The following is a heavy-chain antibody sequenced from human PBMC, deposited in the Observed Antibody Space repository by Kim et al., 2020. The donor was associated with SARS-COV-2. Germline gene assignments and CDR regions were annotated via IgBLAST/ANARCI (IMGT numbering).Heavy chain of an antibody. V-gene: IGHV1-69*13. D-gene: IGHD2-2*01. Sequence: SVKVSCKASGGTFSSYAISWVRQAPGQGLEWMGGIIPIFGTAHYAQKFQGRVTITADESTSTAYMELSSLRSEDTAVYYCAREGYCSSTSCPRPFDYWGQGTLVTVSP. CDR3: AREGYCSSTSCPRPFDY. CDR2: IIPIFGTA. CDR1: GGTFSSYA. J-gene: IGHJ4*02.